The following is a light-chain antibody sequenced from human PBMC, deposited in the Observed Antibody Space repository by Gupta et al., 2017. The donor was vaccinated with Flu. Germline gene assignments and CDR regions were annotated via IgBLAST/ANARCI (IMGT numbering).Light chain of an antibody. V-gene: IGKV1-12*01. CDR3: QQANNFPRT. CDR1: HDIGSW. Sequence: DIQLTQSPSSLSASVGDRVTITCRTSHDIGSWLGWYQQKPGEAPKLLIYSTSNLHSGVPSRFSGSRSGTDFTLTISVLHPEDSATYFCQQANNFPRTFGQGTTLEI. CDR2: STS. J-gene: IGKJ2*02.